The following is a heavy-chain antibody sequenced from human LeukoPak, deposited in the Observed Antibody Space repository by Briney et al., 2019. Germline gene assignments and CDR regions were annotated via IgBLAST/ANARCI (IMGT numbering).Heavy chain of an antibody. Sequence: GSLRLSCAASGFTFSSYSMNWVRKAPGKGLEWVSSISSSSSYIYYADSVKGRFTISRDNAKNSLYLQMNSLRAEDTAVYYCARDWELGTDYWGQGTLVTVSS. J-gene: IGHJ4*02. CDR2: ISSSSSYI. CDR3: ARDWELGTDY. CDR1: GFTFSSYS. D-gene: IGHD7-27*01. V-gene: IGHV3-21*01.